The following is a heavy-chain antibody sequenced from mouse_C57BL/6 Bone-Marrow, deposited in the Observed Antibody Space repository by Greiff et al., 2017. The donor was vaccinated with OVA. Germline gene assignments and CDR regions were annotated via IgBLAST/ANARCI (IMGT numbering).Heavy chain of an antibody. CDR1: GFSLTSYG. V-gene: IGHV2-3*01. J-gene: IGHJ4*01. Sequence: VQLQQSGPGLVAPSQSLSIPCPVSGFSLTSYGVSWVRQPPGKGLEWLGVIWGDGSTNYHSALISRLSISKDNSKSQVFLKLNSLQTDDTATYYCAKPWSNPYYYAMDYWGQGTSVTVSS. D-gene: IGHD2-5*01. CDR3: AKPWSNPYYYAMDY. CDR2: IWGDGST.